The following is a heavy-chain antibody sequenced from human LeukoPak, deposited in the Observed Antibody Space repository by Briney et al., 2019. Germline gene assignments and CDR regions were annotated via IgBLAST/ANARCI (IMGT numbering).Heavy chain of an antibody. CDR3: ASTGVLEWLSTD. V-gene: IGHV4-4*02. Sequence: SGTLSLTCAVSGGSISSSNWWSWVRQSPGKGLEWIGEINHSGSTNYNPSLKSRVTISVDTSKNQFSLKLSSVTAADTAVYYCASTGVLEWLSTDWGQGTLVTVSS. CDR2: INHSGST. J-gene: IGHJ4*02. CDR1: GGSISSSNW. D-gene: IGHD3-3*01.